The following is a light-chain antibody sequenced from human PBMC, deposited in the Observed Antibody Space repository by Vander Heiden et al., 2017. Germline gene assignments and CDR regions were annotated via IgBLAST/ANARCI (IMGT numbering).Light chain of an antibody. CDR2: QDS. J-gene: IGLJ2*01. CDR1: KLGDKY. V-gene: IGLV3-1*01. Sequence: SYQLTPPPSVSVSPGQTASIDCSGDKLGDKYACWYQQKPGQSPVLVIYQDSKRPSGIPERFSGSNSGNTATLTISGTQAMDEADYYCQAWDSSTAMVFGGGTKLTVL. CDR3: QAWDSSTAMV.